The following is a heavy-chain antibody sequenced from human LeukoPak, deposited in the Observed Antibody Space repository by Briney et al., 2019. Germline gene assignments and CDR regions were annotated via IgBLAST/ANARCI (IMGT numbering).Heavy chain of an antibody. Sequence: GGSLRLSCAASGFTFSSYSMNWVRQAPGKGLEWVSSISSSSSYIYYADSVKGRFTISRDNAKNSLYLQMNSLRAEDTAVYYCARGGASSYYDSSGYSDYWAQGTLVTVSS. D-gene: IGHD3-22*01. CDR3: ARGGASSYYDSSGYSDY. J-gene: IGHJ4*02. CDR2: ISSSSSYI. V-gene: IGHV3-21*01. CDR1: GFTFSSYS.